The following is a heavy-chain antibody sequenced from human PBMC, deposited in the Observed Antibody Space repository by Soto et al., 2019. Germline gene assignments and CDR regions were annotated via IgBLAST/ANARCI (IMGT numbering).Heavy chain of an antibody. J-gene: IGHJ5*02. Sequence: SQTLSLTCAISGDSVSSNSAAWNWIRQSPSRGLEWLGRTYYRSRWYNDYAVSVKSRITVNPDTSKNQFSLHLNSVTPEDTAVYYCARGGSYYDSSGYYVGFDPWGQGTLVTVSS. CDR3: ARGGSYYDSSGYYVGFDP. CDR1: GDSVSSNSAA. D-gene: IGHD3-22*01. CDR2: TYYRSRWYN. V-gene: IGHV6-1*01.